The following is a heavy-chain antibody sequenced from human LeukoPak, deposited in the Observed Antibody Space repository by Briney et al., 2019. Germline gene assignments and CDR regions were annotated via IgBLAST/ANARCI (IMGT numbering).Heavy chain of an antibody. CDR3: AREHADLEPLRGVTTFADY. J-gene: IGHJ4*02. D-gene: IGHD3-16*01. CDR1: GGSISSGGYY. V-gene: IGHV4-31*03. Sequence: KSSETLSLTCTVSGGSISSGGYYWSWIRQHPGKGLEWIGYIYYSGSTYYNPSLKSRVTISVDTSKNQFSLKLSSVTAADTAVYYCAREHADLEPLRGVTTFADYWGQGTLVTVSS. CDR2: IYYSGST.